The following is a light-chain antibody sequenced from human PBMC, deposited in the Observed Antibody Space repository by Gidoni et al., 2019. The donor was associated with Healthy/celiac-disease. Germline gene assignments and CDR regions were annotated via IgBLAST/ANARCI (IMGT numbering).Light chain of an antibody. V-gene: IGLV2-14*01. CDR2: EVS. Sequence: QSALTQPASVSGSPGQPITISCTGTSSDGGGYNYVSWYQQHPGKAPKLMIYEVSNRPSGVSNRFSGSKSGNTASLTISGLQAEDEADYYCSSYTSSSTPVFGTGTKVTVL. CDR3: SSYTSSSTPV. J-gene: IGLJ1*01. CDR1: SSDGGGYNY.